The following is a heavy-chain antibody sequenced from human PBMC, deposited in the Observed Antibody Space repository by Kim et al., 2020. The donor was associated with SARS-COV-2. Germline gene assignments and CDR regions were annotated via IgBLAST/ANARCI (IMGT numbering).Heavy chain of an antibody. D-gene: IGHD3-10*01. V-gene: IGHV3-30*04. Sequence: GGSLRLSCAASGFTFSSYAMHWVRQAPGKGLEWVAVISYDGSNKYYADSVKGRFTISRDNSKNTLYLQMNSLRAEDTAVYYCARDFRLLWFGEALTGTAFDYWGQGTLVTVSS. J-gene: IGHJ4*02. CDR2: ISYDGSNK. CDR3: ARDFRLLWFGEALTGTAFDY. CDR1: GFTFSSYA.